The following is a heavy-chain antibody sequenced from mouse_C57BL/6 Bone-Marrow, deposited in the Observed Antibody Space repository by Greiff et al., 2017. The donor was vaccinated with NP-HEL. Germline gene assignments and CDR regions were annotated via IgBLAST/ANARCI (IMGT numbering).Heavy chain of an antibody. D-gene: IGHD2-1*01. CDR3: ASRRGNYVGSDE. J-gene: IGHJ2*01. Sequence: QVQLQQSGAELVKPGASVKMSCKASGYTFTSYWITWVKQRPGQGLEWIGDIYPGSGSTNYNEKFKSKATLTVDTSSSTAYMQLSSLTSEDSAVYYCASRRGNYVGSDEGGQGATLTVSS. V-gene: IGHV1-55*01. CDR2: IYPGSGST. CDR1: GYTFTSYW.